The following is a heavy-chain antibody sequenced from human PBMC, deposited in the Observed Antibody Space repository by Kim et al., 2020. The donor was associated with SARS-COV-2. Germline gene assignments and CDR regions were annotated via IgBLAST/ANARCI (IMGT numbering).Heavy chain of an antibody. CDR3: AKDTFGGDDPLCFDY. D-gene: IGHD3-10*01. CDR1: GFTFSSYG. J-gene: IGHJ4*02. V-gene: IGHV3-30*18. Sequence: GGSLRLSCAASGFTFSSYGMHWVRQAPGKGLEWVAVISYDGSNKYYADSVKGRFTISRDNSKNTLYLQMNSLRAEDTAVYYCAKDTFGGDDPLCFDYWGQGTLVTVSS. CDR2: ISYDGSNK.